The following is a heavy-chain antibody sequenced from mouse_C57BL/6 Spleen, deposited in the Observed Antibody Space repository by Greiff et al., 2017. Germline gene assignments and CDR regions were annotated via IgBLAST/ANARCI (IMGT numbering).Heavy chain of an antibody. CDR1: GYAFSSSW. CDR3: ARISGTGGNFDY. Sequence: VKLMESGPELVKPGASVKISCKASGYAFSSSWMNWVKQRPGKGLEWIGRIYPGDGDTNYNGKFKGKATLTADKSSSTAYMQLSSLTSEDSAVYFCARISGTGGNFDYWGQGTTLTVSS. CDR2: IYPGDGDT. J-gene: IGHJ2*01. D-gene: IGHD4-1*01. V-gene: IGHV1-82*01.